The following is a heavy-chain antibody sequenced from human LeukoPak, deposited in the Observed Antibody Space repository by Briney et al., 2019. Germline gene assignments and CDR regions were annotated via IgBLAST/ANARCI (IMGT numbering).Heavy chain of an antibody. Sequence: GGSLRLSCAASGLSFSTYAMHWVRQAPGKGLEYVAAITSNGGSTYYASSVKGRFTISRDNSKNTLYLQMGSLRAEDMAVYYCARVRWSSAFDYWGQGTLVTVSS. CDR1: GLSFSTYA. J-gene: IGHJ4*02. V-gene: IGHV3-64*01. CDR3: ARVRWSSAFDY. CDR2: ITSNGGST. D-gene: IGHD1-26*01.